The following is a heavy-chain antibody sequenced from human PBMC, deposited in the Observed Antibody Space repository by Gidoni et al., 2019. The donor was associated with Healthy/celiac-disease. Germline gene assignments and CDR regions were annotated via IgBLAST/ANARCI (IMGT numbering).Heavy chain of an antibody. J-gene: IGHJ5*02. CDR3: AKDISPGIAAAGVNWFDP. CDR2: ISWNSGSI. CDR1: GFTFDDYA. V-gene: IGHV3-9*01. Sequence: EVQLVESGGGLVQPGRSLRLSCEASGFTFDDYAMHWVRQAPGKGLEWVSGISWNSGSIGYADSVKGRFTISRDNAKNSLYLQMNSLRAEDTALYHCAKDISPGIAAAGVNWFDPWGQGTLVTVSS. D-gene: IGHD6-13*01.